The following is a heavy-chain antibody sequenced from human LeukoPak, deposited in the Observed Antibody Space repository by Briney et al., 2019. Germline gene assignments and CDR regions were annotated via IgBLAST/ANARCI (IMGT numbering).Heavy chain of an antibody. Sequence: ASVKVSCKASGYTFTSYGISWVRQAPGQGLEWMGWISAYNGNTNYAQKLQGRVTMTTDTSTSTAYMELRSLRSDDTAVCYCARGGRRAAAGTGLTYWGQGTLVTVSS. J-gene: IGHJ4*02. V-gene: IGHV1-18*01. CDR1: GYTFTSYG. CDR2: ISAYNGNT. D-gene: IGHD6-13*01. CDR3: ARGGRRAAAGTGLTY.